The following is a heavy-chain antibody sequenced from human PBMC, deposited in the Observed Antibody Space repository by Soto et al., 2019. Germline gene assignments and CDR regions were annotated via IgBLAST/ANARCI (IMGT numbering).Heavy chain of an antibody. V-gene: IGHV3-33*01. CDR2: IWYDGSNK. CDR3: ARDFRWLAKYYFDY. CDR1: GFTFSSYG. D-gene: IGHD6-19*01. Sequence: ESGGGVVQPGRSLRLSCAASGFTFSSYGMHWVRQAPGKGLEWVAVIWYDGSNKYYADSVNGRFTISRDNSKNTLYLQMNSLRAEDTAVYYCARDFRWLAKYYFDYWGQGTLVTVSS. J-gene: IGHJ4*02.